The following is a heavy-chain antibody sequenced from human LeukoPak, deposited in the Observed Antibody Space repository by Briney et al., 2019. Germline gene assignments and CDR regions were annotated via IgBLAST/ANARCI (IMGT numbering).Heavy chain of an antibody. Sequence: PGGSLRLSCAASGFTFSIYGMHWVRQAPGKGLEWVAVIYSDGSDKYYADSVKGRFTVSRDNSMNTLYLQMNGLRAEDTAIYYCARTFLRGNPLGAFDIWGQGTMVTVSS. J-gene: IGHJ3*02. CDR2: IYSDGSDK. CDR1: GFTFSIYG. D-gene: IGHD4-23*01. CDR3: ARTFLRGNPLGAFDI. V-gene: IGHV3-33*01.